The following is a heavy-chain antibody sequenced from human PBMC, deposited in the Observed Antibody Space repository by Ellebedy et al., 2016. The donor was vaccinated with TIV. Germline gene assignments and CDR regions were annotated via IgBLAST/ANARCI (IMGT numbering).Heavy chain of an antibody. CDR1: GFTFSSYA. CDR3: AKVQGSMVRGVTNDY. CDR2: ISGSGGST. J-gene: IGHJ4*02. D-gene: IGHD3-10*01. Sequence: GESLKISXAASGFTFSSYAMSWVRQAPGKGLEWVSAISGSGGSTYYADSVKGRFTISRDNSKNTLYLQMNSLRAEDTAVYYCAKVQGSMVRGVTNDYWGQGTLVTVSS. V-gene: IGHV3-23*01.